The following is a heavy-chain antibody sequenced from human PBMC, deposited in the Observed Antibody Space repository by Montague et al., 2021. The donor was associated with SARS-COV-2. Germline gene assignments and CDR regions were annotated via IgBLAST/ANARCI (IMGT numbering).Heavy chain of an antibody. Sequence: SETLSLTCGVYGGSFGDDHWSWIRQPPGKGLEWIGDIKQSGSTNYNPSLKRRVTISVDTSRNQFSLQLTSVTAADTAVYFCARGHLSVSMIVVVFTSASYYFDCWGQGALVTVSS. CDR2: IKQSGST. J-gene: IGHJ4*02. V-gene: IGHV4-34*01. CDR3: ARGHLSVSMIVVVFTSASYYFDC. CDR1: GGSFGDDH. D-gene: IGHD3-22*01.